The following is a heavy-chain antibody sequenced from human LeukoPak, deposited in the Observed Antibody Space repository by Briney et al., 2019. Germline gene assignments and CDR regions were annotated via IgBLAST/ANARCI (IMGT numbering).Heavy chain of an antibody. CDR2: INPYNGNT. CDR1: GYSLTSYG. J-gene: IGHJ5*02. Sequence: APVKVSCKASGYSLTSYGITWVRQAPGQGLEWMGWINPYNGNTVYAQRFQGRVTMTTDTSTSTACMELRSLRSDDTAVYYCARRAAGSSAYLYWFDPWGQGTLVTVSS. D-gene: IGHD3-22*01. V-gene: IGHV1-18*01. CDR3: ARRAAGSSAYLYWFDP.